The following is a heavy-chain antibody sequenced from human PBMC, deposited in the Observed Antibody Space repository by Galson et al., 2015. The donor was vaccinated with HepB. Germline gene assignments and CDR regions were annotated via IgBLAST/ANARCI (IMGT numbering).Heavy chain of an antibody. CDR1: GFTFSSYG. J-gene: IGHJ4*02. Sequence: SLRLSCAASGFTFSSYGMHWVRQAPGKGLEWVAVIWYDGSNKYYADSVKGRFTISRDNSKNTLYLQMNSLRAEDTAVYYCARDLGASLYYFDCWGQGTLVTVSS. CDR3: ARDLGASLYYFDC. V-gene: IGHV3-33*01. CDR2: IWYDGSNK.